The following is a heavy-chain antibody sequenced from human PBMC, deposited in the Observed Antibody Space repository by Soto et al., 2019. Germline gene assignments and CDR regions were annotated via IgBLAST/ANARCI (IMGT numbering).Heavy chain of an antibody. CDR3: ARHYRPYGGYFDY. CDR2: IYYSGST. Sequence: SETLSLTCTVSGGSISSYYWSWIRQPPGKGLEWIGYIYYSGSTNYNPSLKSRVTISVDTSKNQFSLTRSSVTAADTAVYYCARHYRPYGGYFDYWGQGTLVTVSS. CDR1: GGSISSYY. D-gene: IGHD2-15*01. J-gene: IGHJ4*02. V-gene: IGHV4-59*08.